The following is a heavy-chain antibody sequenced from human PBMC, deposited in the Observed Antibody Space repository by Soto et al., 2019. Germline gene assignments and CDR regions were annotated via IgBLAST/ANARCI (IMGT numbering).Heavy chain of an antibody. CDR3: ANWARPVDYFDY. CDR2: ISGSGGST. D-gene: IGHD6-6*01. CDR1: GFTFSSYA. V-gene: IGHV3-23*01. J-gene: IGHJ4*02. Sequence: GSLRLSCAXSGFTFSSYAMSWVRQAPGKGLEWVSAISGSGGSTYYADSVKGRFTISRDNSKNTLYLQMNSLRAEDTAVYYCANWARPVDYFDYWGQGTLVTVSS.